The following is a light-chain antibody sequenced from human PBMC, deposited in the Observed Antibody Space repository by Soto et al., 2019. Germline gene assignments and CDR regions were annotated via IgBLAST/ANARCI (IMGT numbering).Light chain of an antibody. V-gene: IGKV1-39*01. CDR2: DTS. Sequence: DIQMTQSPSSLSASIGDTVTITCQASQSIASFLNWLQLKPGKAPKLLISDTSTLQSGVPSRFSGGGSGTEFTLTIRSLQPEDSALYFCLQDYSPLLAFGAGTKVDIK. CDR3: LQDYSPLLA. CDR1: QSIASF. J-gene: IGKJ4*01.